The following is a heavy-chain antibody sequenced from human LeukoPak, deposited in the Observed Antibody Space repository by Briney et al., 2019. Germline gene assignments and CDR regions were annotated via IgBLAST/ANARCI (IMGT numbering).Heavy chain of an antibody. Sequence: ASVKVSCKASGYTFTSYGISWVRQAPGQGLEWMGWISAYNGNTNYAQKLQGRVTMTTDTSTSTAYMELRSLRSDDTAVYYCARVRTMIVVVIHDYWGQGTLVTVSS. CDR2: ISAYNGNT. CDR3: ARVRTMIVVVIHDY. CDR1: GYTFTSYG. D-gene: IGHD3-22*01. J-gene: IGHJ4*02. V-gene: IGHV1-18*01.